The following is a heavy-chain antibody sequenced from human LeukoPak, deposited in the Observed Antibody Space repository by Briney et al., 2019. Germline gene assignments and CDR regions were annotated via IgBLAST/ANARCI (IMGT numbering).Heavy chain of an antibody. J-gene: IGHJ4*02. V-gene: IGHV3-21*01. CDR1: GLSFSSYT. Sequence: SPGGSLRLSCVASGLSFSSYTMNWVRQAPGKGLEWVSSISSSSTYIYYRDSVKGRFTISRDNAKNSLYLQMNSLRAEDTAVYYCAKAMVRGVIKGWGQGTLVTVSS. CDR3: AKAMVRGVIKG. CDR2: ISSSSTYI. D-gene: IGHD3-10*01.